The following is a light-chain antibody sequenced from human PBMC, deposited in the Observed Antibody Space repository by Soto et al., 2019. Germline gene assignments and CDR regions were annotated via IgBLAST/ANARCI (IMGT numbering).Light chain of an antibody. CDR2: GAS. CDR1: QYINTR. Sequence: EIVLTQSPATLSSFPGDRVTLSCRASQYINTRLAWYQHRLGQSPRLLISGASMRASGVPVRFSGSGSGTDFTLTISRLEPEDFAVYYCQHYGETPITFGLGTRLEIK. CDR3: QHYGETPIT. V-gene: IGKV3-20*01. J-gene: IGKJ5*01.